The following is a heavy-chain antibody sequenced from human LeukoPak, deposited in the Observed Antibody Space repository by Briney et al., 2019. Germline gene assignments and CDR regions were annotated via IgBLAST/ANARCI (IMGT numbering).Heavy chain of an antibody. V-gene: IGHV4-4*07. D-gene: IGHD6-13*01. Sequence: SETLSLTCTVSGGSISSYYWSWIRQPAGKGLEWIGRIYISGSTNYNPSLKSRVTMSVDTSKNQFSLKLSSVTAADTAVYYCAMKIAAAGEGDYFDYWGQGTLVTVSS. CDR1: GGSISSYY. J-gene: IGHJ4*02. CDR3: AMKIAAAGEGDYFDY. CDR2: IYISGST.